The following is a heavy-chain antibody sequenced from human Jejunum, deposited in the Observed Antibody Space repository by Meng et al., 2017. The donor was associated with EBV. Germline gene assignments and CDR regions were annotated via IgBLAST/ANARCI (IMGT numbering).Heavy chain of an antibody. V-gene: IGHV4-39*07. CDR1: GDSISNGDYY. CDR2: IHRGGST. D-gene: IGHD3-10*01. Sequence: QLQLQASGPGLVTPSETLSLTCTVSGDSISNGDYYWDWIRQPPGKGLEWIASIHRGGSTYYDPSLKSRVTMSLDTSKNQFSLRLNSMTAADTAVYYCARDRAYPRGPFNSWGQGTLVTVAS. CDR3: ARDRAYPRGPFNS. J-gene: IGHJ4*02.